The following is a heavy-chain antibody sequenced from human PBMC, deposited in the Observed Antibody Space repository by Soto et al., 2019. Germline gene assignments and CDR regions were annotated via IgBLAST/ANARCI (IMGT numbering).Heavy chain of an antibody. Sequence: SETLSLTCAVYGESFSDYYWSWIRQPPGKGLEWIGEINHSGSTNYNPSLKSRVTISVDTSKNQFSLKLSSVTAADTAVYYCARGATVTSYYYYYYMDVWGKGTTVTVSS. J-gene: IGHJ6*03. CDR1: GESFSDYY. CDR2: INHSGST. D-gene: IGHD4-17*01. CDR3: ARGATVTSYYYYYYMDV. V-gene: IGHV4-34*01.